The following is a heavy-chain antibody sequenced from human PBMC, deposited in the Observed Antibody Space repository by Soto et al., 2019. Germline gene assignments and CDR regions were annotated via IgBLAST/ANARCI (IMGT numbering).Heavy chain of an antibody. CDR2: ISHDGSNK. J-gene: IGHJ4*02. V-gene: IGHV3-30*03. D-gene: IGHD6-6*01. CDR1: GFTFSSYG. Sequence: RGSLRLSCAASGFTFSSYGMHWARQAPGKGLEWVAVISHDGSNKYYADYVKGRFTISRDNSKNKLYLQMNSLRAEDTDAYYCATGFIAARRGFDYWGKGTLVTVSS. CDR3: ATGFIAARRGFDY.